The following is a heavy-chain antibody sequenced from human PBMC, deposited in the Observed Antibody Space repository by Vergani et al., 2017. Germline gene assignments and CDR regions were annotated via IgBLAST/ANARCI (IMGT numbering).Heavy chain of an antibody. J-gene: IGHJ6*02. D-gene: IGHD2-2*01. CDR3: ATAGIVVVPAAIRQGLYYYYGMDV. V-gene: IGHV1-24*01. Sequence: QVQLVQSGAEVKKPGASVKVSYKVSGYTLTELSMHWVRQAPGKGLEWMGGFDPEDGETIYAQKFQGRVTMTEDTSTDTAYMELSSLRSEDTAVYYCATAGIVVVPAAIRQGLYYYYGMDVWGQGTTVTVSS. CDR1: GYTLTELS. CDR2: FDPEDGET.